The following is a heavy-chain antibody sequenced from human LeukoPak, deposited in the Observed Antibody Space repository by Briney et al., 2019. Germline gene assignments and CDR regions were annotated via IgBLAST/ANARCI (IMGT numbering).Heavy chain of an antibody. Sequence: GGSLRLSCAASGFTFSSYSMNWVRQAPGKGLEWVSSISSSSSYIYYADSVKGRFTISRDNAKNSLYLQMNSLRAEDTAVYYCARDPDTPDYDFWSGYYSYYYYYMDVWGKGTTVTVSS. V-gene: IGHV3-21*01. CDR3: ARDPDTPDYDFWSGYYSYYYYYMDV. J-gene: IGHJ6*03. CDR1: GFTFSSYS. D-gene: IGHD3-3*01. CDR2: ISSSSSYI.